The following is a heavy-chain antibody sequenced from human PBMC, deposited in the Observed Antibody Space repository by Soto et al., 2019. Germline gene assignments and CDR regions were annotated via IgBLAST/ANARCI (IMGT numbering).Heavy chain of an antibody. D-gene: IGHD3-9*01. V-gene: IGHV4-61*01. J-gene: IGHJ2*01. CDR3: ARVPLTTYFDL. CDR2: VYNSGST. CDR1: GGSVSGGSYC. Sequence: QVQLQESGPGLVKPSETLSLTCTVSGGSVSGGSYCWSWIRQPPGQGLECIGYVYNSGSTTYNPSLMSRVTTSVDTSKNQFSLGLRSVTAAETAVYYCARVPLTTYFDLWGRGTLVTVSS.